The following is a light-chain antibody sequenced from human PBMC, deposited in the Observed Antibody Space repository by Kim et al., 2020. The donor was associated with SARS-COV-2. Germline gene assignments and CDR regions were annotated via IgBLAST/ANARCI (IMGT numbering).Light chain of an antibody. CDR3: QVWDASTDVV. V-gene: IGLV3-9*01. CDR1: NIGSKS. Sequence: VALGQTARITCGGNNIGSKSVHWYQQKPGQAPVLVIYRDSKRPSGIPGRFSGSNSGNTATLTISRAQAGDETNYYCQVWDASTDVVFGGGTKLTVL. J-gene: IGLJ2*01. CDR2: RDS.